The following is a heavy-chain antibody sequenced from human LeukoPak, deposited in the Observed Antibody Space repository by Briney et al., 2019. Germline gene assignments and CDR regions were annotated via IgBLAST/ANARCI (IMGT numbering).Heavy chain of an antibody. Sequence: PSETLSLTCPVPGGSISSYYWSWIRQPPGKGLEWIGFIYYSGTTHYSPALKSRVTMSVDTSNNQFSLKLTSVTAADTAVYYCARHLLSAPHYFDYWGQGTLVTVTS. D-gene: IGHD2-15*01. V-gene: IGHV4-59*01. CDR1: GGSISSYY. CDR3: ARHLLSAPHYFDY. CDR2: IYYSGTT. J-gene: IGHJ4*02.